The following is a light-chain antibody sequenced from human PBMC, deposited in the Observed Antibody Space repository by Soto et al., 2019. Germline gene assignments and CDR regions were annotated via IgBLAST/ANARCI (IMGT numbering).Light chain of an antibody. J-gene: IGKJ1*01. CDR2: GAS. V-gene: IGKV3-20*01. CDR3: HQYASIPWT. Sequence: EIVLTQSPGTLSLSPGERATLSCRASQTVSSSSLAWYQQKPGQAPRLLIFGASRRATGIPDRFSGSGSGTDFTLTISRLEPEDFAVYCCHQYASIPWTFGQGTKVDIK. CDR1: QTVSSSS.